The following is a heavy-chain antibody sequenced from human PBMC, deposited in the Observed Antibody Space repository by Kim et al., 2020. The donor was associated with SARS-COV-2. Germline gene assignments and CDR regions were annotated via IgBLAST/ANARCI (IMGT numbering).Heavy chain of an antibody. D-gene: IGHD3-16*01. Sequence: GGSLRLSCAASGFTFSDYYMSWIRQAPGKGLEWVSYISSSSSYTNYADSVKGRFTISRDNAKNSLYLQMNSLRAEDTAVYYCARDGITFGGVYYWGQGTLVTVSS. V-gene: IGHV3-11*05. J-gene: IGHJ4*02. CDR3: ARDGITFGGVYY. CDR1: GFTFSDYY. CDR2: ISSSSSYT.